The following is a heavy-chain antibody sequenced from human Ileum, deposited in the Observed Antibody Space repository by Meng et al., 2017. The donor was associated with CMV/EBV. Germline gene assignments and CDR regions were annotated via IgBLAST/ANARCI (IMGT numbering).Heavy chain of an antibody. D-gene: IGHD7-27*01. CDR1: GFTFSSYW. Sequence: GGSLRLSCAASGFTFSSYWMHWVRQAPGKGLVWVSRLNTDGSVTSYADSVKGRFTISKDNAKNTLYLQMDSLRAEDTALYYCTKGLAGDLDYWGQGRLVTVSS. V-gene: IGHV3-74*01. CDR2: LNTDGSVT. J-gene: IGHJ4*02. CDR3: TKGLAGDLDY.